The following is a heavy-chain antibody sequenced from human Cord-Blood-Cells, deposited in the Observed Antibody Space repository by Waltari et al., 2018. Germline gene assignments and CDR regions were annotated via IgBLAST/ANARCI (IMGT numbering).Heavy chain of an antibody. Sequence: QLQLQESGPGLVKPSETLSLTCTVSGGSISSSSYYWGWIRQPPGKGLEWIGSIYYSGSTYSNPSLKSRVTISVDTSKNQFSLKLSSVTAADTAVYYCARLPYSSSSQFDYWGQGTLVTVSS. D-gene: IGHD6-6*01. CDR1: GGSISSSSYY. CDR3: ARLPYSSSSQFDY. V-gene: IGHV4-39*01. CDR2: IYYSGST. J-gene: IGHJ4*02.